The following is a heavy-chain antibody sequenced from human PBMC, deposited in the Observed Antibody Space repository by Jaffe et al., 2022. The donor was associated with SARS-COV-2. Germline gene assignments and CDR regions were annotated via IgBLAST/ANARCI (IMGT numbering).Heavy chain of an antibody. J-gene: IGHJ6*02. D-gene: IGHD3-16*01. V-gene: IGHV3-20*01. Sequence: QLVESGGGVVRPGGSLRLSCAASGFTFENYGMNWVRQAPGKGLEWVASINWNGGSTRYADSVKGRFTISRDNAKNSLYLQLSSLRAEDTALYHCVRDSSPYYHYYMDVWGQGTTVSVSS. CDR2: INWNGGST. CDR1: GFTFENYG. CDR3: VRDSSPYYHYYMDV.